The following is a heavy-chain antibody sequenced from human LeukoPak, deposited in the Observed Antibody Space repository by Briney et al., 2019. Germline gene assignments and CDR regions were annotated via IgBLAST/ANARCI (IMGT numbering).Heavy chain of an antibody. J-gene: IGHJ4*02. CDR3: ARVSPRGSYRPAFDY. V-gene: IGHV4-34*01. CDR2: INHSGST. CDR1: GGSFSGYY. Sequence: SETLSLTCAVYGGSFSGYYWSWIRQPPGKGLEWIGEINHSGSTNYNPSLKSRVTIPVDTSKNQFSLKLSSVTAADTAVYYCARVSPRGSYRPAFDYWGQGTLVTVSS. D-gene: IGHD3-16*02.